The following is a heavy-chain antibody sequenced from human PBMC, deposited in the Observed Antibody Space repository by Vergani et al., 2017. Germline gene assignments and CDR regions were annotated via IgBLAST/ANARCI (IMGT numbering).Heavy chain of an antibody. CDR2: INPNSGGT. J-gene: IGHJ6*04. CDR1: GYTFTGYY. Sequence: QVQLVQSGAEVKKPGASVKVSCKASGYTFTGYYMHWVRQAPGQGLEWMGWINPNSGGTNDAQKFQGRVTMTRDTSISRAYMELSRLGSDDTAVYYCAYCGGPRLKILTRMDVWGKGTTVTVSS. V-gene: IGHV1-2*02. D-gene: IGHD2-15*01. CDR3: AYCGGPRLKILTRMDV.